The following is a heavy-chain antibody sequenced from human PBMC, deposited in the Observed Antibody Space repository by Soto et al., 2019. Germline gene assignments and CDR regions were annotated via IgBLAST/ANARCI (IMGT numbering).Heavy chain of an antibody. J-gene: IGHJ4*02. V-gene: IGHV1-18*01. D-gene: IGHD4-17*01. CDR1: CYTFSSFG. Sequence: APVEVSCKGSCYTFSSFGISWVRQAPGQGLEWMGWISAYNGNTNYAQKLQGRVTMTTDTSTSTAYMELRSLRSDDTAVYYCARDLHGDPYYWGQGTLVTV. CDR2: ISAYNGNT. CDR3: ARDLHGDPYY.